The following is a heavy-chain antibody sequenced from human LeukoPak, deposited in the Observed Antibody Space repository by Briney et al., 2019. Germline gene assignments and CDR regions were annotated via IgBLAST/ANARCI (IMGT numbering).Heavy chain of an antibody. Sequence: SETLSLTCTVSGGSISSYYWSWIRQPAGKGLEWIGRIYTSGSTNYNPSLKSRVTMSVDTSKNQFSLKLSSVTAADTAVYYCARDSLYYDILTGYYPWSQGTLVTVSS. CDR1: GGSISSYY. CDR3: ARDSLYYDILTGYYP. D-gene: IGHD3-9*01. J-gene: IGHJ5*02. V-gene: IGHV4-4*07. CDR2: IYTSGST.